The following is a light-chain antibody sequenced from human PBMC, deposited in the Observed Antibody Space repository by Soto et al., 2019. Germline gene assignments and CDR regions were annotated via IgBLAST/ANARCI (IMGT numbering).Light chain of an antibody. Sequence: QSLLTQPASVSGSPGQSITISCTGSNSDIGAYDYVSWYQQHPGKPPTLLIYEVTFRPSGVPNRFSGSKSGNTATLTISGLLTEDEADYYCGSYASATLIFGGGTKLTVL. CDR3: GSYASATLI. CDR2: EVT. V-gene: IGLV2-14*01. CDR1: NSDIGAYDY. J-gene: IGLJ2*01.